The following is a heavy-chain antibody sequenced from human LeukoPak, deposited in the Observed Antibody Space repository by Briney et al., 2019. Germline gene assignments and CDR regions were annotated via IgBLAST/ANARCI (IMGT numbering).Heavy chain of an antibody. V-gene: IGHV4-4*07. CDR1: GGSISSYY. CDR3: ASQPFGSSWYWFDS. D-gene: IGHD6-13*01. Sequence: SETLSLTCTVSGGSISSYYWSWIRQPAGKGLEWIGRIYTSGSTNYNPSLKSRVTMSVDTSKNQFSLKLRSVTAADTAVYYCASQPFGSSWYWFDSWGQGTLVTASS. CDR2: IYTSGST. J-gene: IGHJ5*01.